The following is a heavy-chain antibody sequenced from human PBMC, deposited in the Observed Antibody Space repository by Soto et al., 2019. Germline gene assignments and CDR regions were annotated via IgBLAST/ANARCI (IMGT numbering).Heavy chain of an antibody. Sequence: GASVKVSCKASGYTFTSYDMHWVRQAPGQRLEWMGWINAGSGNTNYAQKLQGRVTMTTDTSTSTAYMELRSLRSDDTAVYYCARAPRSSWYAPWGQGTLVTVSS. D-gene: IGHD6-13*01. J-gene: IGHJ5*02. V-gene: IGHV1-3*01. CDR2: INAGSGNT. CDR3: ARAPRSSWYAP. CDR1: GYTFTSYD.